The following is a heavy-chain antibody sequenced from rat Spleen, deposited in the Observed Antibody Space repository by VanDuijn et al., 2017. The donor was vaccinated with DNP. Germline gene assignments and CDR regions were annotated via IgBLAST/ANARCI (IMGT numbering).Heavy chain of an antibody. J-gene: IGHJ2*01. V-gene: IGHV5-7*01. CDR3: ATEDYGYPFDY. D-gene: IGHD1-7*01. CDR2: ISYDGSSI. CDR1: GFTFSDYN. Sequence: EVQLVESGGGLVQPGRSLKLSCAASGFTFSDYNMAWVRQAPKKGLEWVATISYDGSSIYHRDSVKGRLTISRDNAKSTLYLQMDSLRSEDTATYYCATEDYGYPFDYWGQGVMVTVSS.